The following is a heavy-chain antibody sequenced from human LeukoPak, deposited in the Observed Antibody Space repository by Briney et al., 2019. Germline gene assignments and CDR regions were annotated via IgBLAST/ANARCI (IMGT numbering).Heavy chain of an antibody. V-gene: IGHV3-74*01. CDR3: ARDGILGSHDC. Sequence: GGSLRLSCVASGFTFRIYWMHWVRQTPGKGLVWVSHINNDGSDTSYADSVKGRFTITRDNAKNTLFLQMNSLRAEDTAVYYCARDGILGSHDCWGQGTLVTVSS. CDR2: INNDGSDT. J-gene: IGHJ4*02. CDR1: GFTFRIYW. D-gene: IGHD3-3*02.